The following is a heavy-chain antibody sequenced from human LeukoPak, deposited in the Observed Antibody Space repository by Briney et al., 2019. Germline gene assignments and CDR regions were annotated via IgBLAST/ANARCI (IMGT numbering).Heavy chain of an antibody. V-gene: IGHV3-53*04. J-gene: IGHJ6*02. CDR3: ARGRSGSGSYDNPGWYYYGMDV. D-gene: IGHD3-10*01. Sequence: GGSLRLSCAASGFTVSSNYMSWVRQAPGKGLEWVSVIYSGGSTYYADSVKGRFTISRHNSKNTLYLQMNSLRAEDTAVYFCARGRSGSGSYDNPGWYYYGMDVWGQGTTVTVSS. CDR2: IYSGGST. CDR1: GFTVSSNY.